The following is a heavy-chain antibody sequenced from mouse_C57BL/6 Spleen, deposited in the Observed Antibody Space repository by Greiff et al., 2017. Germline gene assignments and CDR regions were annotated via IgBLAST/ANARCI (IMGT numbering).Heavy chain of an antibody. CDR3: ARDDYWFAY. Sequence: EVMLVESGGDLVKPGGSLKLSCAASGFTFSSYGMSWVRQTPDKRLEWVATISSGGSYTYSPDSVKGRFTISRDNAKNTLYLQMSSLKSEDTAMYYCARDDYWFAYWGQGTLVTVSA. D-gene: IGHD2-4*01. CDR1: GFTFSSYG. V-gene: IGHV5-6*01. J-gene: IGHJ3*01. CDR2: ISSGGSYT.